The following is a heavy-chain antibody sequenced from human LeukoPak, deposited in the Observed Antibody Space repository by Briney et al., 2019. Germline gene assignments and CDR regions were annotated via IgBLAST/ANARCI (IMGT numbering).Heavy chain of an antibody. CDR2: ISNDGGGT. V-gene: IGHV3-23*01. CDR1: GFIFNNYG. Sequence: PGGSLRLSCAASGFIFNNYGLIWVRQAPGKGLEWVSAISNDGGGTQYADFVEGRFTISRDNSKNTLFLQMSSLRAEDTALYYCAKGSRGYFADLWGQGTLVNVSS. D-gene: IGHD3-22*01. J-gene: IGHJ5*02. CDR3: AKGSRGYFADL.